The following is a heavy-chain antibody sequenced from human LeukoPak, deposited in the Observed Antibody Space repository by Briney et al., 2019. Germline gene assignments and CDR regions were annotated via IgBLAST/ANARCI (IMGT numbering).Heavy chain of an antibody. D-gene: IGHD3-10*01. CDR2: MNPKNGDT. J-gene: IGHJ5*02. Sequence: ASVKVSCKASGYTFSSYDVNWVRQATGQGREWMGWMNPKNGDTGYALKFQGRVTMSRNTPVSTAYMELGSLRSEDTAVYYCARVPRRGDQFDPWGQGTLVTVSS. V-gene: IGHV1-8*01. CDR3: ARVPRRGDQFDP. CDR1: GYTFSSYD.